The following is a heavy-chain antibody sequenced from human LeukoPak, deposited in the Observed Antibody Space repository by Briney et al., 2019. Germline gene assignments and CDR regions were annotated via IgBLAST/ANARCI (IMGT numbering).Heavy chain of an antibody. V-gene: IGHV1-18*01. J-gene: IGHJ5*02. CDR2: ISPQNGNT. CDR1: GYTFDKFD. Sequence: ALVKVSCKASGYTFDKFDIAWVRQAPGQGLEWMGWISPQNGNTKYAQKVQDRVSMTIDTSTSTAYMELRSLRSDDTAVYYCARAAPFDPWGQGTLVTVSS. CDR3: ARAAPFDP.